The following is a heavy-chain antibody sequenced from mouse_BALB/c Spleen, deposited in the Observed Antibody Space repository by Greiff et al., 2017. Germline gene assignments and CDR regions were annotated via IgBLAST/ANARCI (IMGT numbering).Heavy chain of an antibody. CDR1: GFTFSDYY. D-gene: IGHD4-1*01. CDR2: ISDGGSYT. J-gene: IGHJ3*01. V-gene: IGHV5-4*02. CDR3: ARDALTFAY. Sequence: EVQRVESGGGLVKPGGSLKLSCAASGFTFSDYYMYWVRQTPEKRLEWVATISDGGSYTYYPDSVKGRFTISRDNAKNNLYLQMSSLKSEDTAMYYCARDALTFAYWGQGTLVTVSA.